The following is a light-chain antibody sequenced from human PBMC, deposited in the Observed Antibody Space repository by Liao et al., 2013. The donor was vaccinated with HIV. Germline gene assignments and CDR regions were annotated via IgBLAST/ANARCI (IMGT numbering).Light chain of an antibody. CDR3: QAWDSSTVI. Sequence: SYVLTQPPSVSVAPGKTARITCGGNNIGSKSVHWYLQKPGQAPVLVIYYDRDRPSGIPERISGSNSGNTATLTISGTQAMDEADYYCQAWDSSTVIFGGGTKLTVL. CDR1: NIGSKS. CDR2: YDR. V-gene: IGLV3-21*01. J-gene: IGLJ2*01.